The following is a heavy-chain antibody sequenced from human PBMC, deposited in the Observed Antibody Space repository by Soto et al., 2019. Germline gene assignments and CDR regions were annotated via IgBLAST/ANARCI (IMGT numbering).Heavy chain of an antibody. V-gene: IGHV3-48*01. CDR2: ISSSSSTI. CDR1: GFTFSSYS. CDR3: ARGAYSGRDQYYYYYYMDV. D-gene: IGHD5-12*01. J-gene: IGHJ6*03. Sequence: EVQLVESGGGLVQPGGSLRLSCAASGFTFSSYSMNWVRQAPGKGLEWVSYISSSSSTIYYADSVKGRFTISRDNANNSLYLQMNSLRAEDTAVYYCARGAYSGRDQYYYYYYMDVWGKGTTVTVSS.